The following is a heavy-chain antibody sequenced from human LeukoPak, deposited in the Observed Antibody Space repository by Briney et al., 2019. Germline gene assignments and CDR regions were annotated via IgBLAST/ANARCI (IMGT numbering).Heavy chain of an antibody. J-gene: IGHJ5*01. CDR1: GGSISSYY. D-gene: IGHD3-10*01. CDR3: ARASGSVIYYNSCDS. CDR2: IYYSGST. V-gene: IGHV4-59*08. Sequence: PSETLSLTCTVSGGSISSYYWSWIRQPPGKGLEWIGYIYYSGSTNYNPSLKSRVTISVDTSKNQFFLKINSVTAADTAVYHCARASGSVIYYNSCDSWGQGILVAVSS.